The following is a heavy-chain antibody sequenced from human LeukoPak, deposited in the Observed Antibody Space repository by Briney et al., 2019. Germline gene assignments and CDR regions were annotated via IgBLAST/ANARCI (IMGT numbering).Heavy chain of an antibody. CDR2: IYYSGST. CDR3: ARGPNYYDSSGLGY. J-gene: IGHJ4*02. V-gene: IGHV4-59*01. D-gene: IGHD3-22*01. Sequence: SETLSLTCTVSGGSISSYYWSWIRQPPGKGLEWIGYIYYSGSTNYNPSLKSRVTISVDTSKNQFSLKPSSVTAADTAVYYCARGPNYYDSSGLGYWGQGTLVTVSS. CDR1: GGSISSYY.